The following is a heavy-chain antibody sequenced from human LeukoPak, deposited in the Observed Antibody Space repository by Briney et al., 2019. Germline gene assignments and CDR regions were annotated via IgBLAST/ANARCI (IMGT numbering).Heavy chain of an antibody. CDR1: GFTFSDCY. V-gene: IGHV3-11*06. D-gene: IGHD3-22*01. J-gene: IGHJ4*02. CDR3: XRXXXXGYXTFDY. Sequence: GGSLRLSCAASGFTFSDCYMNWIRQAPGKGLEWVSYITNSGNSKSYADSVKGRFTISRDNTKNSLYLQMNGLRAEDTAVYYXXRXXXXGYXTFDYWGQGILVTVSS. CDR2: ITNSGNSK.